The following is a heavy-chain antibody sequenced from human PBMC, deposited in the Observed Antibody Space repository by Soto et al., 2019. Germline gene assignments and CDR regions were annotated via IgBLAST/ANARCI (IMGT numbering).Heavy chain of an antibody. D-gene: IGHD3-10*01. Sequence: PGESLKISCKGPGHSFNNHWIGWVRQTPGKGLEWMGLIFTRDSETTTSPSFQGHVSFSVDNSINTVYLQWTSLKTADTGMYFCARGYYDSGHGYDLWGQGTLVTVSS. CDR2: IFTRDSET. CDR1: GHSFNNHW. J-gene: IGHJ5*02. V-gene: IGHV5-51*01. CDR3: ARGYYDSGHGYDL.